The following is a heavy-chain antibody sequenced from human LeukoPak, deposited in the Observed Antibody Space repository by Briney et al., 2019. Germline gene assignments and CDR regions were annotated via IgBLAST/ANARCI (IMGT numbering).Heavy chain of an antibody. D-gene: IGHD7-27*01. CDR1: GFTFSSYG. J-gene: IGHJ4*02. V-gene: IGHV3-30*02. CDR2: IRYDGSNK. Sequence: GGSLRLSCAAPGFTFSSYGMHWVRQAPGKGLEWVAFIRYDGSNKYYADSVKGRFTISRDNSKNTLYLQMNSLRAEDTAVYYCAKPSPGDGYYFDYWGQGTLVTVSS. CDR3: AKPSPGDGYYFDY.